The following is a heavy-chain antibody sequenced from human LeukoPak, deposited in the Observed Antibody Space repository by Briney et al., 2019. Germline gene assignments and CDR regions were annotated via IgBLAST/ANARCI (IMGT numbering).Heavy chain of an antibody. Sequence: SGGSLRLSCAASGFTFSSYSMNWVRQAPGKGLEWVSSISTSSSYIYYADSVKGRFTISRDNAKKSLYLQMNSLRAEDTAVYYCARDLVAGGSDYWGQGTLVTVSS. J-gene: IGHJ4*02. CDR2: ISTSSSYI. CDR3: ARDLVAGGSDY. CDR1: GFTFSSYS. V-gene: IGHV3-21*01. D-gene: IGHD6-19*01.